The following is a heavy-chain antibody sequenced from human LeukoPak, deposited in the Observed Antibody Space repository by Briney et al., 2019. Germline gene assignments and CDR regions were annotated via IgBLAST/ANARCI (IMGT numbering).Heavy chain of an antibody. Sequence: GASVNVSCKASGGTFSSYAISWVRQAPGQGLEWMGRIIPILGIANYAQKFQGRVTITADKSTSTAYMELSSLRSEDTAVYYCRIAAAGLDFDYWGQGTLVTVSS. CDR3: RIAAAGLDFDY. J-gene: IGHJ4*02. V-gene: IGHV1-69*04. CDR2: IIPILGIA. D-gene: IGHD6-13*01. CDR1: GGTFSSYA.